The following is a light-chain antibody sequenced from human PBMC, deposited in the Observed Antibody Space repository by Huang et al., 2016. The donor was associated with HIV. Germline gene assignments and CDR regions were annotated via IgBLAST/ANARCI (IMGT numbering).Light chain of an antibody. Sequence: EIIMTQSPATLSLSPGEGASLSCRANQSVATNLAWYLHRPGQSPRILIFGASTRASGLSGRCSGSGSGTQFTLTVSGLQSEDFAVYYCQQYHNWPYTFGQGTKLEI. V-gene: IGKV3-15*01. CDR3: QQYHNWPYT. CDR2: GAS. CDR1: QSVATN. J-gene: IGKJ2*01.